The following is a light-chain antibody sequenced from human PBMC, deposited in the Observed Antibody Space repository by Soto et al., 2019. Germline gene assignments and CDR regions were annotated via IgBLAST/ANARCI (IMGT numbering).Light chain of an antibody. CDR3: CSYTSSNTFV. CDR1: SSDIGTYDY. Sequence: QSALTQPASVSGSPGQSITISCTGTSSDIGTYDYVSWYQQHPGKAPKLMIYEVINRPSGISNRFSGSKSGNTASLTISGLQAEDEADYYCCSYTSSNTFVFGSGTKVTVL. V-gene: IGLV2-14*01. CDR2: EVI. J-gene: IGLJ1*01.